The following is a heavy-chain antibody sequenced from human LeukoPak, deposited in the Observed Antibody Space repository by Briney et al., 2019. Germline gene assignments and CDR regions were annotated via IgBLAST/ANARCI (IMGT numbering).Heavy chain of an antibody. V-gene: IGHV4-59*08. CDR1: GASISSYF. Sequence: SETLSLTCTVSGASISSYFWSWIRQPPGKGLEWIGYIYYSGTTNYNPSLRSRLIISVDTSKSQFSLRLGSVTAADTAVYFCARLKWFGELPRTYHFDHWGQGTLVTVSS. D-gene: IGHD3-10*01. CDR2: IYYSGTT. CDR3: ARLKWFGELPRTYHFDH. J-gene: IGHJ4*02.